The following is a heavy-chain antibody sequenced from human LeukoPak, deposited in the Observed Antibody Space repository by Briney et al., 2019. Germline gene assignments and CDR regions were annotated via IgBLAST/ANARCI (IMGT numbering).Heavy chain of an antibody. Sequence: GGSLRLSCAAPGFTFSSYAMSWVRQAPGKGLEWVSYISSSGSTIYYADSVKGRFTISRDNAKNSLYLQMNSLRAEDTAVYYCARTDSSGYGGFDYWGQGTLVTVSS. D-gene: IGHD3-22*01. CDR1: GFTFSSYA. CDR3: ARTDSSGYGGFDY. J-gene: IGHJ4*02. V-gene: IGHV3-48*03. CDR2: ISSSGSTI.